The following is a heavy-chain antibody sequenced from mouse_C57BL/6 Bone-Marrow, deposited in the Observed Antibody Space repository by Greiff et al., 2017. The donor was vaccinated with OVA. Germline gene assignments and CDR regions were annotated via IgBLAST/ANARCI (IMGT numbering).Heavy chain of an antibody. CDR1: GFTFSSYG. J-gene: IGHJ2*01. V-gene: IGHV5-6*01. CDR2: ISSGGSYT. CDR3: ARLLWDY. D-gene: IGHD1-1*02. Sequence: EVKLMESGGDLVKPGGSLKLSCAASGFTFSSYGMSWVRQTPDKRLEWVATISSGGSYTYYPDSVKGRFTISRDNAKNTLYLQISSLKSEDTAMYYCARLLWDYWGQGTTLTVSS.